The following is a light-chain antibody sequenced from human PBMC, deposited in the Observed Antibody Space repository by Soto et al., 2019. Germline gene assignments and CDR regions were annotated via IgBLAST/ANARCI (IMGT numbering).Light chain of an antibody. Sequence: HSVLTQPPSASGSPGQSVTISCTGTKNDVGFYDFVSWYQHHPGKAPRLIIYEVVQRPSGVPDRFSGSKSGNTASLTVSGLQAADEADYFCKSYAGSNTYVFGSGTKV. CDR1: KNDVGFYDF. CDR2: EVV. J-gene: IGLJ1*01. CDR3: KSYAGSNTYV. V-gene: IGLV2-8*01.